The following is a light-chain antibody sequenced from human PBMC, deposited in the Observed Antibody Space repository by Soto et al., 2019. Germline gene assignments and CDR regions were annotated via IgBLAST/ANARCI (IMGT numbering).Light chain of an antibody. CDR1: SSDIAYYKY. J-gene: IGLJ1*01. CDR2: EVS. CDR3: SSYAGRNNFV. V-gene: IGLV2-8*01. Sequence: QSVLTQPPSASGAPGQSVTISCTGTSSDIAYYKYVSWYQQHPGKAPKLILYEVSERHSGVPDRFSGSKSGNTASLTVSGLQAEDEALYYCSSYAGRNNFVFGTGTKVTVL.